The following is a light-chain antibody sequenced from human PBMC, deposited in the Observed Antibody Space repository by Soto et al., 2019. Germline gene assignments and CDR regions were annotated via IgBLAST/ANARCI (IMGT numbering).Light chain of an antibody. J-gene: IGKJ1*01. CDR1: QGIRND. Sequence: AIQITQSPSSLSASVGDRVTITCRASQGIRNDLGWFQQKPGKAPKLLIYAASSLQSGVPSRFSGSGSGTDFTLTISSLQPEDFATYYCLQDYNFPWTFGQGTKVDIK. V-gene: IGKV1-6*01. CDR2: AAS. CDR3: LQDYNFPWT.